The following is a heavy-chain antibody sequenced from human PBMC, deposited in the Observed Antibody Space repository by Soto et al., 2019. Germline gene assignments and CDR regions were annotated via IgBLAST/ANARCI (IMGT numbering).Heavy chain of an antibody. CDR3: ASDDSLVRHVLEH. J-gene: IGHJ4*01. D-gene: IGHD3-10*01. CDR1: GFTFSSYS. CDR2: ISSSSSYI. V-gene: IGHV3-21*01. Sequence: PGGSLRLSCAASGFTFSSYSMNWVRQAPGKGLEWVSSISSSSSYIYYADSVKGRFTISRDNAKNSLYLQMNSLRAEDTAVYYCASDDSLVRHVLEHWGHGTRVTDPS.